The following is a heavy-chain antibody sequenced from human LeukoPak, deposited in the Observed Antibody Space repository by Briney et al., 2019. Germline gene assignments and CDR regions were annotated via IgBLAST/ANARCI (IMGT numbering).Heavy chain of an antibody. D-gene: IGHD6-6*01. CDR1: GFTFSSYA. Sequence: GGSLRLSCAASGFTFSSYAMSWVRQAPGKGLEWVSAISGSGFTYYADSVKGRFTISRVNSKNTLYLQMNSLRAEDTAVYYCARGLYSSSPWGQGTLVTVSS. CDR2: ISGSGFT. V-gene: IGHV3-23*01. J-gene: IGHJ4*02. CDR3: ARGLYSSSP.